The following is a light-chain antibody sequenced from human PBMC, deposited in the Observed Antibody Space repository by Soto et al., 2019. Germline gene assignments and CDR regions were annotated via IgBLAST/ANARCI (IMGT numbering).Light chain of an antibody. CDR1: QSISND. J-gene: IGKJ5*01. CDR2: AAS. CDR3: QQSYSTPPYT. V-gene: IGKV1-39*01. Sequence: DIQMTQSPSSLSASVGDRVTITCLASQSISNDLYWYQQKPGKAPKLLIYAASNLQGGVPSRFSGSGSGTDFTLTISSLQPEDFATYYCQQSYSTPPYTFGQGTRLEIK.